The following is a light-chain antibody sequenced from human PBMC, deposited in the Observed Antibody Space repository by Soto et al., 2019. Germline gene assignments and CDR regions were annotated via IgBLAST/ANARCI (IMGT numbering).Light chain of an antibody. J-gene: IGKJ1*01. CDR2: DGS. CDR1: QSVDSF. V-gene: IGKV3-20*01. CDR3: QQYGSSPQA. Sequence: EIVLTQSPGTLSLSPGERATLSCRASQSVDSFLAWYQQKPGQAPRLLIYDGSRRATGIPDRFSGSGSGTDFTLTISRLDPEDFALYYCQQYGSSPQAFGQGTKVEIK.